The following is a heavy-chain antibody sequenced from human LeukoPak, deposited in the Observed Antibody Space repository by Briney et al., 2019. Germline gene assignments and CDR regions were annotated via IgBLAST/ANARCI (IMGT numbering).Heavy chain of an antibody. J-gene: IGHJ4*02. CDR3: ARAANPHYYGSGSYFDY. V-gene: IGHV4-59*01. Sequence: SETLSLTCTVSGGPISSYYWSWIRQPPGKGLEWIGYIYYNGSTNYNPSLKSRVTISVDTSKNQFSLKLSSVTAADTAVYYCARAANPHYYGSGSYFDYWGQGTLVTVSS. CDR2: IYYNGST. D-gene: IGHD3-10*01. CDR1: GGPISSYY.